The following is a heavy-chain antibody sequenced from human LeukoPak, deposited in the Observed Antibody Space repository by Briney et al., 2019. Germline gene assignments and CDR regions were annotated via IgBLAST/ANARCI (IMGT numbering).Heavy chain of an antibody. CDR2: ITGSTTWT. D-gene: IGHD3-10*02. Sequence: PGGSLRLSCEASGISFGTFGMAWARQAPGKGLQWVSGITGSTTWTYYAASVKGRFTVSRDNSQNTLYLQMNSLRADDTAVYYCARELVSSGTGYFDLWGRGTLVTVSS. V-gene: IGHV3-23*01. CDR1: GISFGTFG. J-gene: IGHJ2*01. CDR3: ARELVSSGTGYFDL.